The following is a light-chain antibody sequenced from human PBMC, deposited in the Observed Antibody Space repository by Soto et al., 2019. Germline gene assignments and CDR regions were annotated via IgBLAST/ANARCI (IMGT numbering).Light chain of an antibody. J-gene: IGKJ5*01. V-gene: IGKV3D-20*02. Sequence: IVLTQSPGTLSLSPGEGATLSCRASSSVSSGYLAWYQPTPREAPTLFLSGSSSRATGTPNSFSGSGSGTDFTLTVSRLEPDDFAVYYCKRRTNWPLRFGQGTRLEIK. CDR1: SSVSSGY. CDR3: KRRTNWPLR. CDR2: GSS.